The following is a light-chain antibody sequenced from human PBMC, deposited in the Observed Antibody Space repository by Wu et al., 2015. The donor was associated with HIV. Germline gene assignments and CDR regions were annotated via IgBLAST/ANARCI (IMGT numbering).Light chain of an antibody. Sequence: IQLTQSPSSLSASVGDRVTITCWTSQDINRYLAWYQEKPGKAPKLLIYAVSTLGSGAPSRFSGSGSGTEFTLTISSLQPEDFATYYCQQVNAYPLTFGGGTKVEI. CDR2: AVS. CDR1: QDINRY. CDR3: QQVNAYPLT. V-gene: IGKV1-9*01. J-gene: IGKJ4*01.